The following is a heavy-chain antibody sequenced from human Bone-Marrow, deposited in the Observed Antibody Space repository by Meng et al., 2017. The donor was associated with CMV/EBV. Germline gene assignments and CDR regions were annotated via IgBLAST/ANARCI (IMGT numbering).Heavy chain of an antibody. CDR3: VRPIAGRYVFDI. D-gene: IGHD2-21*01. Sequence: ASVKVSCKASGYTFTGYYMHWVRQAPGQGLEWMGWINPNSGGTNYAQKFQGRVTMTRDTSISPAYMELSRLRSDDTAVYYCVRPIAGRYVFDIWGQGTMVTVSS. J-gene: IGHJ3*02. CDR1: GYTFTGYY. CDR2: INPNSGGT. V-gene: IGHV1-2*02.